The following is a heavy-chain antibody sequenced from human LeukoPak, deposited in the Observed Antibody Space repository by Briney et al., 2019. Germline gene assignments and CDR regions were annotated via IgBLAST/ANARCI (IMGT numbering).Heavy chain of an antibody. CDR3: ASSLGIAAAGSDY. D-gene: IGHD6-13*01. Sequence: ASVKVSCKTSGGTFSSYAISWVRQAPGQGLERMGRIIPILGIANYAQKFQGRVTITADKSTSTAYMELSSLRSEDTAVYYCASSLGIAAAGSDYWGQGTLVTVSS. J-gene: IGHJ4*02. V-gene: IGHV1-69*04. CDR1: GGTFSSYA. CDR2: IIPILGIA.